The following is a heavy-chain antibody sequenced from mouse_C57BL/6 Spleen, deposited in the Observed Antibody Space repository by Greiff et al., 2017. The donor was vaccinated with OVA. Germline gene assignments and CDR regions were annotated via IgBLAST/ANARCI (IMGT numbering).Heavy chain of an antibody. D-gene: IGHD1-1*01. J-gene: IGHJ3*01. CDR3: ARENSASRGAY. CDR1: GFTFSSYA. CDR2: ISDGGSYT. Sequence: DVMLVESGGGLVKPGGSLKLSCAASGFTFSSYAMSWVRQTPEKRLEWVATISDGGSYTYYPDNVKGRFTISRDNAKNNLYLQMSHLKSEDTAMYYCARENSASRGAYWGQGTLFTLSA. V-gene: IGHV5-4*01.